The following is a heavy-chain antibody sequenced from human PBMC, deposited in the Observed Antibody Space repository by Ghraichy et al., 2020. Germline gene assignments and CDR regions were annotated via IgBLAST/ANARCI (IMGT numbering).Heavy chain of an antibody. Sequence: GESLNISCAASGFTFSSYAMSWVRQAPGKGLEWVSAISGSGGSTYYADSVKGRFTISRDNSKNTLYLQMNSLRAEDTAVYYCAKPEYYYDSSGYPDYWGQGTLVTVSS. CDR1: GFTFSSYA. D-gene: IGHD3-22*01. CDR2: ISGSGGST. J-gene: IGHJ4*02. CDR3: AKPEYYYDSSGYPDY. V-gene: IGHV3-23*01.